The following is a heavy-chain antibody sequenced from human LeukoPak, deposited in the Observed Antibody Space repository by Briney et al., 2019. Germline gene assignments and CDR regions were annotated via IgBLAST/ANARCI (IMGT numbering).Heavy chain of an antibody. Sequence: AGGSLRLSCPVSGFTLSSTDMHWVCQVQGKGLEWVSHIGPDGDTHYPDSVKGRFTISRDGAKNSLYLQMNNLRGGDTAVYYCARETPRRGETRDGYRWGQGTVVTVSS. J-gene: IGHJ4*02. V-gene: IGHV3-13*01. D-gene: IGHD5-24*01. CDR2: IGPDGDT. CDR3: ARETPRRGETRDGYR. CDR1: GFTLSSTD.